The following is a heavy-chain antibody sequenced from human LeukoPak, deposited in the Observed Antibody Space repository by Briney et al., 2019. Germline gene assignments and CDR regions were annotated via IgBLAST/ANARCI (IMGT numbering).Heavy chain of an antibody. Sequence: GASVKVSCKTSGNTFTDFYMQWVRQAPGQGLEWMGWINPDSGGTDYAQKFQGRVTMTRDTSISTAYMELSRLRSDDTAVYYCASDHCTSVGCYEDSYYGLDVWGQGTTVTVSS. CDR2: INPDSGGT. CDR1: GNTFTDFY. V-gene: IGHV1-2*02. D-gene: IGHD2-8*02. CDR3: ASDHCTSVGCYEDSYYGLDV. J-gene: IGHJ6*02.